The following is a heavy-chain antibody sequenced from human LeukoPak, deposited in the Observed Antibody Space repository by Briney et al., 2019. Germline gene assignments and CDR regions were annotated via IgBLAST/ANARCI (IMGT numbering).Heavy chain of an antibody. D-gene: IGHD4-17*01. CDR3: ARRLRATVTTSDY. Sequence: SETLSLXCAVSGYSSSSGYYWGWIRQPPGKGLEWIGSIYHSGSTYYNPSLKSRVTISVDTSKNQFSLKLSSVTAADTAVYYCARRLRATVTTSDYWGQGTLVTVSS. CDR1: GYSSSSGYY. CDR2: IYHSGST. V-gene: IGHV4-38-2*01. J-gene: IGHJ4*02.